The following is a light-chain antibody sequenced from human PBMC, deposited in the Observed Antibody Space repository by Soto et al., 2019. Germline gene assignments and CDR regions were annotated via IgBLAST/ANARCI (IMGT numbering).Light chain of an antibody. Sequence: QSALTQPASVSGSPGQSITISCTGISSDIGTYNYVSWYQQHPGKAPKFIIYEGTNRPSGVSNRFSGSKSVNTASLTISGLQAEDEADYYCSSYSSSTNLFVFGGGTKLTVL. J-gene: IGLJ2*01. CDR1: SSDIGTYNY. V-gene: IGLV2-14*01. CDR3: SSYSSSTNLFV. CDR2: EGT.